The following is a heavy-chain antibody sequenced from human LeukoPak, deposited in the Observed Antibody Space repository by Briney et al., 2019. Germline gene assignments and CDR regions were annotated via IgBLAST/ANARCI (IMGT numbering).Heavy chain of an antibody. D-gene: IGHD5-24*01. CDR2: ISSSGSTI. V-gene: IGHV3-48*03. CDR1: GFTFSSYE. CDR3: AKLVDGNYYYYFYMDV. J-gene: IGHJ6*03. Sequence: GGSLRLSCAASGFTFSSYEMNWVRQAPGKGLEWVSYISSSGSTIYYADSVKGRFTISRDNAKNSLYLQMNSLRAEDTAVYYCAKLVDGNYYYYFYMDVWGKGTTDTISS.